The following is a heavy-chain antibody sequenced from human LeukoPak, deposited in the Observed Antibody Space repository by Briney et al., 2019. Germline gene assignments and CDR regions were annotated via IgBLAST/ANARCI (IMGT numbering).Heavy chain of an antibody. V-gene: IGHV3-23*01. D-gene: IGHD6-13*01. Sequence: GGSLRLSCAASGFTFSNYAMSWVRQAPGKGLEWVAAISGTGGSTYYADSVKGRLTLSRDSSKDTVYLQMNSLRTEDTAVYYCAKLRSISWYASCDYWGQGTLVTVSS. J-gene: IGHJ4*02. CDR1: GFTFSNYA. CDR3: AKLRSISWYASCDY. CDR2: ISGTGGST.